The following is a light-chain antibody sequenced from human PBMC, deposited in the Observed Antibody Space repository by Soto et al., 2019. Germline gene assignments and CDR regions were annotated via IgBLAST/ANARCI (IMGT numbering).Light chain of an antibody. Sequence: EIVLTQSPGTLSLSPGERATLSCMASQTLTTRFLAWYQQKPGQAPRLLIYGASSRATGLPDRFSGSGSGTEYTLTISRLEPEDFAVYSCQQYADLPYTFGQGTTLEIK. CDR2: GAS. V-gene: IGKV3-20*01. CDR1: QTLTTRF. CDR3: QQYADLPYT. J-gene: IGKJ2*01.